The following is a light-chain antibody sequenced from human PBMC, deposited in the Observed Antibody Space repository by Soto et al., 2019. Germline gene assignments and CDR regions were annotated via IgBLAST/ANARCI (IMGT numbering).Light chain of an antibody. CDR2: LGS. CDR3: MQPLQSWT. J-gene: IGKJ1*01. Sequence: EIVMSQSPLSLPVTPGEPSSISCRSSQSLLHSNGYNYLDWYLQKPGQSPXLLIYLGSNRASGVPDRLSGSGSGTDFTLKISRVEAEDVGVYYCMQPLQSWTFGQGTKVDNK. CDR1: QSLLHSNGYNY. V-gene: IGKV2-28*01.